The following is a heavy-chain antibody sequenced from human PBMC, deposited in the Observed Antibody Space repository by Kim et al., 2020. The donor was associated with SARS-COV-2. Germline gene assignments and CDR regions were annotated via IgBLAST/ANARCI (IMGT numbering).Heavy chain of an antibody. D-gene: IGHD3-9*01. CDR2: T. V-gene: IGHV4-61*07. CDR3: ARLDSFGWFDP. Sequence: TPYNPSLKSGITISVDTAKNQFYLKLSSVTAADTAVYYCARLDSFGWFDPWGQGTLVTVSS. J-gene: IGHJ5*02.